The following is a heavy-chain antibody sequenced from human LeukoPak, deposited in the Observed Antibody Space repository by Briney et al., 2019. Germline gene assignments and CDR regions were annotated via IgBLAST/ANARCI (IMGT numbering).Heavy chain of an antibody. Sequence: GGSLRLSCAASGFTFSSYWMHWVRQAPGKGLVWVSRINSDGSSTSYADSVKGRFTITRDNAKNTLYLQMNSLRAEDTAVYYCARATTDDYGDPKDYFDYWGQGTLVSVSS. D-gene: IGHD4-17*01. CDR1: GFTFSSYW. CDR3: ARATTDDYGDPKDYFDY. CDR2: INSDGSST. J-gene: IGHJ4*02. V-gene: IGHV3-74*01.